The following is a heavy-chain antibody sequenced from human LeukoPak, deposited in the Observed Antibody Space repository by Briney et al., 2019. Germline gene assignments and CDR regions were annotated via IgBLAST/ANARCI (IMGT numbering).Heavy chain of an antibody. CDR1: GYTFTSYG. CDR3: ARGVNYDFWSGITPRKYYFDY. V-gene: IGHV1-8*03. J-gene: IGHJ4*02. CDR2: MNPNSGNT. D-gene: IGHD3-3*01. Sequence: GASVKVSCKASGYTFTSYGISWVRQAPGQGLEWMGWMNPNSGNTGYAQKFQGRVTITRNTSISTAYMELSSLRSEDTAVYYCARGVNYDFWSGITPRKYYFDYWGQGTLVTVSS.